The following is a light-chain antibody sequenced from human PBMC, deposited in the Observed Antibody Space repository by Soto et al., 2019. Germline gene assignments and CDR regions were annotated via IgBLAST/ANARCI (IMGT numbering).Light chain of an antibody. V-gene: IGLV2-8*01. CDR3: SSYAGRYTWV. J-gene: IGLJ2*01. CDR2: EVT. Sequence: QSALTQPPSASGSLGQSVTISCTGTSSDVGAYNYVSWYQQHPGKAPKLMIYEVTRRPSGVPDRFSGSKSGNTASLTISGLQAEDEADYYCSSYAGRYTWVFGGGTKVTVL. CDR1: SSDVGAYNY.